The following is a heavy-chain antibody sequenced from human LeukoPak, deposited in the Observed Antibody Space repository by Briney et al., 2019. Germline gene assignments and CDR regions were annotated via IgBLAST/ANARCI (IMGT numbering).Heavy chain of an antibody. CDR2: IYHSGTT. D-gene: IGHD4-11*01. Sequence: PSETLSLTCTVSGYSVSGGYYWVWIRQPPGKSLEWIGSIYHSGTTYYNPSLKSRVTISVDTSKNQFSLKLSSVTAADTAVYYCATGTVYFDYWGQGSLVAVSS. V-gene: IGHV4-38-2*02. CDR3: ATGTVYFDY. CDR1: GYSVSGGYY. J-gene: IGHJ4*02.